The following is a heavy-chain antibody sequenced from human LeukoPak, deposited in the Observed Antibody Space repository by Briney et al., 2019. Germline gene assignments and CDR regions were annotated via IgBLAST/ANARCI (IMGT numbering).Heavy chain of an antibody. V-gene: IGHV3-30-3*01. J-gene: IGHJ4*02. D-gene: IGHD3-10*01. CDR1: GFTFSSYA. Sequence: GGSLRLSCAASGFTFSSYAMHWVRQAPGKGLEWVAVISYDGSNKYYADSVKGRFTISRDNSKNTLYLQMNSPRAEDTAVYYCARGPSEDYYYGSGSYYSSDYWGQGTLVTVSS. CDR3: ARGPSEDYYYGSGSYYSSDY. CDR2: ISYDGSNK.